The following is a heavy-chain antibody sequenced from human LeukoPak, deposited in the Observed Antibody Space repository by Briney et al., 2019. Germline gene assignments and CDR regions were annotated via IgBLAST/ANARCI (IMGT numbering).Heavy chain of an antibody. Sequence: GGSLRLSCAASGFTFSSYWMHWVRQAPGKGLVWVSRINTDGSSTSYADSVKGRFTISRDNAKSSLHLQMNSLRAEDTAVYYCTSGSGWLIDYWGQGTLVTVSS. J-gene: IGHJ4*02. CDR3: TSGSGWLIDY. CDR2: INTDGSST. V-gene: IGHV3-74*01. D-gene: IGHD6-19*01. CDR1: GFTFSSYW.